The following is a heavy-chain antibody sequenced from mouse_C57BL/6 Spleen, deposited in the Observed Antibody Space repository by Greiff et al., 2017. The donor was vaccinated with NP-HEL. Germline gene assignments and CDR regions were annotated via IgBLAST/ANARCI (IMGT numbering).Heavy chain of an antibody. J-gene: IGHJ3*01. V-gene: IGHV1-52*01. Sequence: QVQLQQPGAELVRPGSSVKLSCKASGYTFTSYWMHWVKQRPIQGLEWIGNIDPSDSETHYNQKFKDKATLTVDKSSSTAYMQLSSLTSEDSAVYYCARVYDGYYLFAYWGQGTLVTVSA. CDR1: GYTFTSYW. CDR3: ARVYDGYYLFAY. D-gene: IGHD2-3*01. CDR2: IDPSDSET.